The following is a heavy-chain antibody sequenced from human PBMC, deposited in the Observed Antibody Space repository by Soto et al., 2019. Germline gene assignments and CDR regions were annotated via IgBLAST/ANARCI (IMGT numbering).Heavy chain of an antibody. V-gene: IGHV1-18*01. CDR1: GYSFTTSG. CDR3: ARRLYGDYDY. CDR2: ISTYNGNT. J-gene: IGHJ4*02. D-gene: IGHD4-17*01. Sequence: QAQLVQSGAEVKEPGASVKVSCKASGYSFTTSGITWVRQAPGQGLEWMGWISTYNGNTNYAQKRQARVTLTTDTSTSTAYMELRSLRSDDTAVYYCARRLYGDYDYWGQGTLVTVSS.